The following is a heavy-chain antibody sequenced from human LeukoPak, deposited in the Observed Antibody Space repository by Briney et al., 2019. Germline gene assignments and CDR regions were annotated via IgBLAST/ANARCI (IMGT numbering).Heavy chain of an antibody. J-gene: IGHJ4*02. CDR3: TTVGSSWGFDY. CDR1: GFTFSDAW. Sequence: GGSLRLSCAASGFTFSDAWMTWVRQAPGKGLEWVGRIKSKTDGGTIDYAAHVKGRFIVSRDDSKNKLFLQMNSLKIEDTAVYYCTTVGSSWGFDYWGQGILVTVSS. D-gene: IGHD6-13*01. CDR2: IKSKTDGGTI. V-gene: IGHV3-15*01.